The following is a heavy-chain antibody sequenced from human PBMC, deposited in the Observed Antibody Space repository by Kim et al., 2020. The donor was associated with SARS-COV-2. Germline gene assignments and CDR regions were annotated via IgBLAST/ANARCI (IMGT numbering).Heavy chain of an antibody. V-gene: IGHV4-4*02. CDR2: IYHSGST. CDR1: GGSISSSNW. CDR3: ARDYVGDYGAYYYGMDV. D-gene: IGHD4-17*01. J-gene: IGHJ6*02. Sequence: SETLSLTCAVSGGSISSSNWWSWVRQPPGKGLEWIGEIYHSGSTNYNPSLKSRVTISVDKSKNQFSLKLSSVTAADTAVYYCARDYVGDYGAYYYGMDVWGQGTTVTVSS.